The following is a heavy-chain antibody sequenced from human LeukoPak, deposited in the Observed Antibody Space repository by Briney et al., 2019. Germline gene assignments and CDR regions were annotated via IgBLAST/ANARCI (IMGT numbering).Heavy chain of an antibody. Sequence: PGGSLRLSCAASGFTFSSYAMHWVRQAPGKGLEWVAVISYDGSNKYYADSVKGRFTISRDNSKNTVYLQMNSLRAEDSAVYYCARPYGDYYFDYWGQGTLVTVSS. CDR1: GFTFSSYA. D-gene: IGHD4-17*01. CDR2: ISYDGSNK. V-gene: IGHV3-30-3*01. J-gene: IGHJ4*02. CDR3: ARPYGDYYFDY.